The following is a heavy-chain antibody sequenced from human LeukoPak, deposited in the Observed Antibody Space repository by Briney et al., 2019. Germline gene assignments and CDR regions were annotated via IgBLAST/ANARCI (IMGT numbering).Heavy chain of an antibody. D-gene: IGHD5-12*01. CDR2: KYYRSKWYS. Sequence: SQTLSLTCAISGASVSSNTDAWNWIRQSPSSCLEWLGRKYYRSKWYSDYAESVRSRITINPDTSKNQVSLQLNFVTPEDTAVYYCARWLIDWGQGTQVTISS. CDR3: ARWLID. CDR1: GASVSSNTDA. V-gene: IGHV6-1*01. J-gene: IGHJ4*02.